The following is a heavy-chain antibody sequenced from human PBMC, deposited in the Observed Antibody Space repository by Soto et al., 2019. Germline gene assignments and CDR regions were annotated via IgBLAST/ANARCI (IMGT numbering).Heavy chain of an antibody. CDR3: VRGCSGTSCGFDP. CDR2: ISGDERTT. CDR1: GFTFRDYW. V-gene: IGHV3-74*01. Sequence: QPGGSLRLSXAASGFTFRDYWMHWVRQAPEKGLVWVSRISGDERTTSYADSVKGRFTISRDNAKNILYLQMNSLRAEDKAMYYCVRGCSGTSCGFDPWGQGTQVTVSS. D-gene: IGHD2-2*01. J-gene: IGHJ5*02.